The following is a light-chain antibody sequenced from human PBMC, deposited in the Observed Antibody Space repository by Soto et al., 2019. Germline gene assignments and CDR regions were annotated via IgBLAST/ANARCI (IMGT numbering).Light chain of an antibody. CDR2: GAS. CDR3: QQYNNWPPWT. CDR1: QSVSSN. V-gene: IGKV3-15*01. J-gene: IGKJ1*01. Sequence: EIGRTQSTASLSVSPGERATISCRASQSVSSNLAWYQQKPGQAPRLLIYGASTRATGIPARFSGSGSGTEFTLTISSLQSEDFAVYYCQQYNNWPPWTFGQGTKVDI.